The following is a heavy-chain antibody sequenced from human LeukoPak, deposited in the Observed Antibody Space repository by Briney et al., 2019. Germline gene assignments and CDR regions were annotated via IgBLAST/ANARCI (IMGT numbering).Heavy chain of an antibody. J-gene: IGHJ3*01. CDR1: GFTLSSHG. CDR3: VRGGGLDAIHV. V-gene: IGHV3-23*01. Sequence: GGSLRLACAASGFTLSSHGMTWVRQASGKGLEWISTIRASGAYTFYADSVKGRFSISRDNSKNTLYLQMDSRRAEDTAVYFGVRGGGLDAIHVWGQGKMVTLSS. CDR2: IRASGAYT. D-gene: IGHD3-16*01.